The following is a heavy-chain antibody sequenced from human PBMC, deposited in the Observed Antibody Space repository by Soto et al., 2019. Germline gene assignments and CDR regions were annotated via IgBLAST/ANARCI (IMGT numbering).Heavy chain of an antibody. V-gene: IGHV3-7*03. J-gene: IGHJ4*02. CDR3: AKDNYDILTGPYYFDY. D-gene: IGHD3-9*01. CDR2: IKQDGSEK. CDR1: GFTFSSYW. Sequence: GGSLRLSCAASGFTFSSYWMSWVRQAPGKGLEWVANIKQDGSEKYYVDSVKGRFTISRDNAKNSLYLQMNSLRAEDTALYYCAKDNYDILTGPYYFDYWGQGTLVTVSS.